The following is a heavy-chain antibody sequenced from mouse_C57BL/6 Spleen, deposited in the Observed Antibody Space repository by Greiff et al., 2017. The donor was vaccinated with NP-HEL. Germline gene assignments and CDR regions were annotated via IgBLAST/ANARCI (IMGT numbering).Heavy chain of an antibody. CDR3: TREYSHYWYFDV. CDR2: ISSGGDYI. J-gene: IGHJ1*03. D-gene: IGHD5-1*01. Sequence: EVKLVESGEGLVKPGGSLKLSCAASGFTFSSYAMSWVRQTPEKRLEWVAYISSGGDYIYYAATVKGRFTISRDNARNTLYLQRSSLKSEDTAMYYCTREYSHYWYFDVWGTGTTVTVSS. V-gene: IGHV5-9-1*02. CDR1: GFTFSSYA.